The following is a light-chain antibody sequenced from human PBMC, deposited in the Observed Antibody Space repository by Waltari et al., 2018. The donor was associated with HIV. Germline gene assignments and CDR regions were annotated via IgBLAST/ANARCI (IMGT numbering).Light chain of an antibody. CDR3: QSLDNSLSGNVV. V-gene: IGLV1-40*01. CDR2: TNN. J-gene: IGLJ2*01. Sequence: QSVLTQPPSVSGAPGQRVTISCTGSSSHLGAGYDVHWYQQLPGTATKLLIYTNNYRPSGVPDRFSGSKSGSSASLAITGLQAEDEADYYCQSLDNSLSGNVVFGGGTKLTVL. CDR1: SSHLGAGYD.